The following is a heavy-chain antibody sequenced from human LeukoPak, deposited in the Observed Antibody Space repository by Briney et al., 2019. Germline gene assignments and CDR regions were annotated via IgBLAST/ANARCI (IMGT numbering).Heavy chain of an antibody. Sequence: ASVKVSCKASGYTFTGYYMHWVRQAPGQGLEWMGWINPNSGGTNYAQKFQGWVTMTRDTSISTAYMELSRLRSDDTAVYYCARANYYDSSGLHYWGQGTLVTVSS. D-gene: IGHD3-22*01. CDR2: INPNSGGT. CDR3: ARANYYDSSGLHY. CDR1: GYTFTGYY. V-gene: IGHV1-2*04. J-gene: IGHJ4*02.